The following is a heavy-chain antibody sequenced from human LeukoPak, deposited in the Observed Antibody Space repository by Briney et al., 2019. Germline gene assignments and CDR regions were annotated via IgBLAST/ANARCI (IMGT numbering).Heavy chain of an antibody. J-gene: IGHJ5*02. CDR2: IIPIFGTA. D-gene: IGHD3-3*01. CDR1: GGTFSSYA. CDR3: ARAKDRDFWSGYQEP. V-gene: IGHV1-69*05. Sequence: SVKVSCKASGGTFSSYAISWVRQAPGQGLEWIGGIIPIFGTANYAQKFQGRVTITTDESTSTAYMELSSLRSEDTAVYYCARAKDRDFWSGYQEPWGQGTLVTVSS.